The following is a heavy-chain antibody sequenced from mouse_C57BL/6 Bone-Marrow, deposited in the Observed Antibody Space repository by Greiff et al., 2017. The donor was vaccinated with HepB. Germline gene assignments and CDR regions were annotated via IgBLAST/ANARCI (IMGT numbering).Heavy chain of an antibody. V-gene: IGHV1-42*01. CDR2: INPSTGGT. D-gene: IGHD3-1*01. Sequence: EVKLVESGPELVKPGASVKISCKASGYSFTGYYMNWVKQSPEKSLEWIGEINPSTGGTTYNQKFKAKATLTVDKSSSTAYMQLKSLTSEDSAVYYCARSGLYYFDYWGQGTTLTVSS. J-gene: IGHJ2*01. CDR3: ARSGLYYFDY. CDR1: GYSFTGYY.